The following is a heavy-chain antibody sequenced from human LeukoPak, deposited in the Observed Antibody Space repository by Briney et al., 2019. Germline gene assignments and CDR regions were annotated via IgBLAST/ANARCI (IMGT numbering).Heavy chain of an antibody. CDR3: ARAPHAGYNFDY. D-gene: IGHD1-1*01. J-gene: IGHJ4*02. CDR1: GGSFSGYY. Sequence: PSETLSLTCAVYGGSFSGYYWSWIRQPPGKGLEWIGEINHSGSTNYNPSLKSRVTISVDTSKNQFSLKLSSVTAADTAVYYCARAPHAGYNFDYWGQGTLVTVSS. CDR2: INHSGST. V-gene: IGHV4-34*01.